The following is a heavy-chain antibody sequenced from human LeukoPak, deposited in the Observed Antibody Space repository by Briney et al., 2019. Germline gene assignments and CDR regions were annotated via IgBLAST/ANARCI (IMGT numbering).Heavy chain of an antibody. CDR1: GFTFSSYW. J-gene: IGHJ3*02. D-gene: IGHD3-16*01. Sequence: GGSLRLSCAASGFTFSSYWMHWVRQVPGKGLVWVSRINSDGSSTSYADSVKGRFTISRDNAKNTLYLQMNSLRAEDTAVYYCGRDWGLGAAFDIWSQGTMVTVSS. CDR3: GRDWGLGAAFDI. V-gene: IGHV3-74*01. CDR2: INSDGSST.